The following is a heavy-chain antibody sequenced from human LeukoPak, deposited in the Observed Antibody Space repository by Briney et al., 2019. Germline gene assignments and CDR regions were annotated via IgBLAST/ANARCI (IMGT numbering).Heavy chain of an antibody. CDR3: AKASGSYSFYYYYMDV. CDR2: ISGSGGSA. V-gene: IGHV3-23*01. Sequence: PGGSLRLSCAASGFTFSSYAMSWVRQAPGKGLEWVSAISGSGGSAYYADSVKGRFTISRDNSKNTLYLQMNSLRAEDTAVYYCAKASGSYSFYYYYMDVWGKGTTVTVSS. D-gene: IGHD1-26*01. CDR1: GFTFSSYA. J-gene: IGHJ6*03.